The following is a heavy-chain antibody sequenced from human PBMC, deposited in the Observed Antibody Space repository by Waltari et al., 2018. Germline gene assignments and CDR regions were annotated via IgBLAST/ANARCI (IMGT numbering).Heavy chain of an antibody. CDR2: IKQDGSEK. CDR3: ASYGDYWYFDL. CDR1: GFTFRSYW. V-gene: IGHV3-7*01. Sequence: EVQLVESGGGLVQPGGSLRLSCAASGFTFRSYWMSWVRQAPGKGLEWVANIKQDGSEKYYVDSVKGRFTISRDNAKNSLYLQMNSLRAEDTAVYYCASYGDYWYFDLWGRGTLVTVSS. D-gene: IGHD4-17*01. J-gene: IGHJ2*01.